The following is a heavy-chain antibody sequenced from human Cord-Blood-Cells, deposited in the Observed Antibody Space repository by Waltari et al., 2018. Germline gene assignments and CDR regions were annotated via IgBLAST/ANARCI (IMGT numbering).Heavy chain of an antibody. CDR1: GGSFSGYY. Sequence: QVQLQQWGAGLLKPSETLSLTCAVYGGSFSGYYWSWIRQPPGKGLEWIGEINHSGSTNYNPSLKSRVTRSVDTSKNQFSLKLSSVTAADTAVYYCARAQSGFVWFGELSNTHFDYWGQGTLVTVSS. V-gene: IGHV4-34*01. J-gene: IGHJ4*02. D-gene: IGHD3-10*01. CDR2: INHSGST. CDR3: ARAQSGFVWFGELSNTHFDY.